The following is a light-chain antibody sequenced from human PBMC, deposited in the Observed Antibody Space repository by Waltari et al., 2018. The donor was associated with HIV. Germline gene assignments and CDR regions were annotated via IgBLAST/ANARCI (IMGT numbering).Light chain of an antibody. CDR2: GAS. CDR3: QQYGGSPGFT. V-gene: IGKV3-20*01. J-gene: IGKJ3*01. Sequence: EIVLTQSPGTLSLSPGERATLSCRASQSVSSSYLAWYQQKPGQAPRLLIYGASSRATGIPDRFSGSGSGTDFPLTISRLEPEDFAVYYCQQYGGSPGFTFGPGTKVDIK. CDR1: QSVSSSY.